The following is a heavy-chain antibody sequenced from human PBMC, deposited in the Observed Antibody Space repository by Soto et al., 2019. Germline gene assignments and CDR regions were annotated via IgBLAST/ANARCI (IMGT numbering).Heavy chain of an antibody. CDR1: GFTFSSYA. V-gene: IGHV3-23*01. J-gene: IGHJ6*02. D-gene: IGHD1-26*01. Sequence: EVQLLESGGGLVQPGGSLRLSCAASGFTFSSYAMSWVRQAPGKGLEWVSGISGSGGATYYADSVKGRFTISRDNSKNTLYLQMISLRAEDTAVYYCATNHGGSYYYGVDVWGQGTTVTVSS. CDR3: ATNHGGSYYYGVDV. CDR2: ISGSGGAT.